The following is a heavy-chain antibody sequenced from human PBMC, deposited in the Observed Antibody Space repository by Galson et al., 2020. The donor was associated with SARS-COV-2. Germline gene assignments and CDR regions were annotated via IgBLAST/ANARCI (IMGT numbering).Heavy chain of an antibody. CDR2: ISWNSGII. CDR3: AKDITIWGSRGAFDI. Sequence: TGGSLRLSCAASGFIFDDYAMHWVRQTPGKGLEWVSGISWNSGIIEYGDSVKGRFTISRDNAKNSLYLQMNSLRAEDTALYYCAKDITIWGSRGAFDIWGQGTLVTVSS. V-gene: IGHV3-9*01. J-gene: IGHJ3*02. CDR1: GFIFDDYA. D-gene: IGHD3-16*01.